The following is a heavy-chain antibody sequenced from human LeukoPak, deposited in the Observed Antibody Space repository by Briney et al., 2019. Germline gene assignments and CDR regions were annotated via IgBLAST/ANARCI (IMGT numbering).Heavy chain of an antibody. CDR1: GFTFSTYG. CDR3: AKDFLKSITLIRGVRSWVGYFDS. V-gene: IGHV3-23*01. D-gene: IGHD3-10*01. Sequence: TGGSLRLSCAASGFTFSTYGMNWVRQAPGKGLEWVSGIRGNGVTTYYAESVKGRFTISRDNSKNTLYLQMNSLRVEDTAVYYCAKDFLKSITLIRGVRSWVGYFDSWGQGTLVTVSS. J-gene: IGHJ4*02. CDR2: IRGNGVTT.